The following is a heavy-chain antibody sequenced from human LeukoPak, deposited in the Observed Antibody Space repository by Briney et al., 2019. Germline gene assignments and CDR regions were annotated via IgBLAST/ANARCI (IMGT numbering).Heavy chain of an antibody. Sequence: PGGSLRLSRAVSGFTFSGYAMHWVRQAPGKGLEHVSTINTDGGSTYYAKSVKGRFTISRDNSKNTLYLQMGSLRAEDMAVYYCARRERDGYNYFDYWGQGTLVTVSS. CDR3: ARRERDGYNYFDY. CDR1: GFTFSGYA. D-gene: IGHD5-24*01. V-gene: IGHV3-64*01. CDR2: INTDGGST. J-gene: IGHJ4*02.